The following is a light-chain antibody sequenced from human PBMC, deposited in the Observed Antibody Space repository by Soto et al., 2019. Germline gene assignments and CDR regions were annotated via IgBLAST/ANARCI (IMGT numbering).Light chain of an antibody. CDR2: EVN. J-gene: IGLJ1*01. CDR1: SSDVGGYNF. CDR3: CSNAGSYTYV. Sequence: QSVLTQPRSVSGSPGQSVTISCTGTSSDVGGYNFVSWYQQHPGKAPQLMIYEVNKRPSGIPDRFSGSKSGNTASLTISGLQAEDEADYYCCSNAGSYTYVFGTGTKLTVL. V-gene: IGLV2-11*01.